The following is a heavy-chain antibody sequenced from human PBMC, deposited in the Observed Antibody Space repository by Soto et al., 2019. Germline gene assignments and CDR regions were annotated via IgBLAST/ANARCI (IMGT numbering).Heavy chain of an antibody. CDR2: ISGSGGST. V-gene: IGHV3-23*01. D-gene: IGHD2-15*01. J-gene: IGHJ4*02. Sequence: EVQLLESGGGLVQPGGSLRLSCAASGFTFSSYAMSWVRQAPGKGLEWVLAISGSGGSTYYADSVKGRFTISRDNSKNTLYLQMNSLRAEDTAVYYCAKGSVVVVAATLFFDYWGQGTLVTVSS. CDR3: AKGSVVVVAATLFFDY. CDR1: GFTFSSYA.